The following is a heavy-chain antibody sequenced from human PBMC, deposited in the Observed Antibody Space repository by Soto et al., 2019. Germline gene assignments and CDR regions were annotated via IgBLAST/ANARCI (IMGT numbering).Heavy chain of an antibody. J-gene: IGHJ6*03. CDR3: ARLTGGTYLSFYYYIGV. V-gene: IGHV4-59*01. CDR2: IYYSGPT. D-gene: IGHD2-8*02. CDR1: GGSISGYY. Sequence: QVQLQESGPGLVKPSETLSLTCTVSGGSISGYYWSWIRQAPGKGLEWIGYIYYSGPTNYDPSLKSRVTMSVDTSKNQFSLKLSSVTTADTAVYYCARLTGGTYLSFYYYIGVWGKGTTVTVSS.